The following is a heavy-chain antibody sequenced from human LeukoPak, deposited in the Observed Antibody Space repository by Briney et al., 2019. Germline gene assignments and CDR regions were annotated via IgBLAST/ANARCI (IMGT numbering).Heavy chain of an antibody. D-gene: IGHD3-10*01. CDR1: GYTFTGYY. CDR3: ARDLALWFGESHVYDY. Sequence: ASVKVSCKASGYTFTGYYMHWVRQAPGQGLEWMGRIIPILGIANYAQKFQGRVTITADKSTSTAYMELSSLRSEDTAVYYCARDLALWFGESHVYDYWGQGTLVTVSS. J-gene: IGHJ4*02. V-gene: IGHV1-69*04. CDR2: IIPILGIA.